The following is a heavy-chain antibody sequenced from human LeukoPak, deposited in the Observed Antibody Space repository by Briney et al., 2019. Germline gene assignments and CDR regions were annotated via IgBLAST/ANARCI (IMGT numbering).Heavy chain of an antibody. CDR2: IYPGDSDS. CDR1: GYSFSSYW. V-gene: IGHV5-51*01. J-gene: IGHJ6*02. D-gene: IGHD2-21*02. CDR3: ARQEAYCGGDCYLAEYYYYGMDV. Sequence: GESLKISCKGSGYSFSSYWIGWVRQMPGKGLEWMGIIYPGDSDSRYSTSLQGQVTISADKSISTAYLQWSSLKASDTAMYYCARQEAYCGGDCYLAEYYYYGMDVWGQGTTVTVSS.